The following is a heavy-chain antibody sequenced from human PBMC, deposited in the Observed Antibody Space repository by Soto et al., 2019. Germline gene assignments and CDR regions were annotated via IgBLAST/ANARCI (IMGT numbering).Heavy chain of an antibody. D-gene: IGHD2-2*01. V-gene: IGHV1-18*01. CDR3: ATAIADDAFDI. CDR2: ISAYNGNT. J-gene: IGHJ3*02. CDR1: GYTFTSYG. Sequence: ASVKVSCKASGYTFTSYGISWVRQAPGQGLEWMGWISAYNGNTNYAQKFQGRVTITRDTSASTAYMELSSLRSEDTAVYYCATAIADDAFDIWGRGTMVTVS.